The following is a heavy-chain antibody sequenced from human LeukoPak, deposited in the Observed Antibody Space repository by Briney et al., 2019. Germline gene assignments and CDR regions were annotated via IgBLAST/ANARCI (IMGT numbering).Heavy chain of an antibody. CDR1: GGSISSSSYY. CDR2: IYYSGST. CDR3: ATDYGDTGYWFDP. V-gene: IGHV4-39*01. Sequence: SETLSLTCTASGGSISSSSYYWGWIRQPPGTGLEWIGSIYYSGSTYYNPSLKSRVTISVDTSKNQFSLKLSSVTAADTAVYYCATDYGDTGYWFDPWGQGTLVTVSS. J-gene: IGHJ5*02. D-gene: IGHD4-17*01.